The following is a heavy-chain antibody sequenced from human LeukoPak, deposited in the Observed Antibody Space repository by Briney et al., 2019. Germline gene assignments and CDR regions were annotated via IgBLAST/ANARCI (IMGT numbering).Heavy chain of an antibody. CDR3: ARDPSSLYSSSCSDY. J-gene: IGHJ4*02. V-gene: IGHV1-18*01. D-gene: IGHD6-13*01. Sequence: RASVTVSCKASGYTFTSYGISWVRQAPGQGLEWMGWISAYNGNTNYAQTLQGRVTMTTDTSTSTAYMEMRSLRSDDTAVYYCARDPSSLYSSSCSDYWGQGTLVTVSS. CDR2: ISAYNGNT. CDR1: GYTFTSYG.